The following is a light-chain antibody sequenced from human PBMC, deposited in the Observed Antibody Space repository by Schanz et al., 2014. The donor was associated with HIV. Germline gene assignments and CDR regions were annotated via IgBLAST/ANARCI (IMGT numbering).Light chain of an antibody. V-gene: IGKV3-15*01. J-gene: IGKJ5*01. CDR3: QHYSTSPIT. CDR1: QSVSSN. CDR2: GAS. Sequence: DIVMTQSPATLSVSPGEGATLSCRASQSVSSNLAWYQQKPGQAPRLLIYGASSRATGIPARFSGSGSGTVFTLTISRLEPEDFAVFYCQHYSTSPITFGQGTRLEIK.